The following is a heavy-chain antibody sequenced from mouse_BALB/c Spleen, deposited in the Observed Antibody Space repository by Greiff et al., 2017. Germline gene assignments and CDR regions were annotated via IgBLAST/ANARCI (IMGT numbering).Heavy chain of an antibody. D-gene: IGHD1-1*01. Sequence: VNVVESGPGLVAPSQSLSITCTVSGFSLTSYGVHWVRQPPGKGLEWLGVIWAGGSTNYNSALMSRLSISKDNSKSQVFLKMNSLQTDDTAMYYCARGLRHAMDYWGQGTSVTVSS. V-gene: IGHV2-9*02. CDR2: IWAGGST. CDR3: ARGLRHAMDY. CDR1: GFSLTSYG. J-gene: IGHJ4*01.